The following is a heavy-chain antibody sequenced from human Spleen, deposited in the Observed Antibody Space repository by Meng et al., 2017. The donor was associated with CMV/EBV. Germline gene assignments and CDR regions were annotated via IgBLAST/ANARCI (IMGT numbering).Heavy chain of an antibody. Sequence: SCAASGFTFSSYAMHWVRQAPGKGLEWVAVISYDGSNKYYADSVKGRFTISRDNSKNTLYLQMNSLRAEDTAVYYCARAEALAAPSNFDYWGQGTLVTVSS. J-gene: IGHJ4*02. CDR3: ARAEALAAPSNFDY. D-gene: IGHD6-13*01. CDR1: GFTFSSYA. CDR2: ISYDGSNK. V-gene: IGHV3-30*04.